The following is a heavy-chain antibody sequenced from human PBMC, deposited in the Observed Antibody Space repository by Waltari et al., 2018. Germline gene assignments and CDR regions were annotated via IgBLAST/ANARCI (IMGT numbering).Heavy chain of an antibody. Sequence: EVQLLESGGCLVQPGGSLRLSCAASGFTFSSYALSWVRQAPGKGLEWVSVIYSGGSSTYYADSVKGRFTISRDNSKNTLYLQMNSLRAEDTAVYYCAKDLSSGHQFDYWGQGTLVTVSS. J-gene: IGHJ4*02. V-gene: IGHV3-23*03. D-gene: IGHD3-22*01. CDR2: IYSGGSST. CDR1: GFTFSSYA. CDR3: AKDLSSGHQFDY.